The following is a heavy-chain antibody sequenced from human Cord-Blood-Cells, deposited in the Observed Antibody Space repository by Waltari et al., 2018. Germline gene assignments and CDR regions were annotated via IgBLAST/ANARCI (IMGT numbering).Heavy chain of an antibody. Sequence: QVQLVQSGAEVKKPGASVKVSCKASGYTFTSYDINWVRQATGKGLEWMGGRNPDSGNTSYAQEFQGRVTMTRNTSISTAYMELSSLRSEDTAVYYCARGLGAAAGRVDYWGQGTLVTVSS. J-gene: IGHJ4*02. CDR2: RNPDSGNT. CDR3: ARGLGAAAGRVDY. D-gene: IGHD6-13*01. V-gene: IGHV1-8*01. CDR1: GYTFTSYD.